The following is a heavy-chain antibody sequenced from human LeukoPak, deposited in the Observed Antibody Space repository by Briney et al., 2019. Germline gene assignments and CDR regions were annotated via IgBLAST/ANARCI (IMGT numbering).Heavy chain of an antibody. V-gene: IGHV3-49*03. CDR1: GFTFGDYA. Sequence: GGSLRLSCTASGFTFGDYAMSWFRQAPGQGLEWVGFIRSKAYGGTTEYAASVKGRFTISRDDSKSIAYLQMNSLKTEDTAVYYCTRDALPRHHSSSWSDYWGQGTLVTVSS. J-gene: IGHJ4*02. CDR3: TRDALPRHHSSSWSDY. CDR2: IRSKAYGGTT. D-gene: IGHD6-13*01.